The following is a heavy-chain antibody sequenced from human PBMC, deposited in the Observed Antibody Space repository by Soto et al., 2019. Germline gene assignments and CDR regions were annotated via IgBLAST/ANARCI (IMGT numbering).Heavy chain of an antibody. CDR3: ASSNSVWYALSVN. Sequence: GGSLRLSCAASGFTVSSNYMTWVRQAPGKGLEWVSVIYSGGSTYHADSVRDRFTISRDESKNTVYLQMHSLRAEDTAVYYCASSNSVWYALSVNWGQGTLVTVSS. CDR2: IYSGGST. D-gene: IGHD6-19*01. V-gene: IGHV3-66*01. CDR1: GFTVSSNY. J-gene: IGHJ4*02.